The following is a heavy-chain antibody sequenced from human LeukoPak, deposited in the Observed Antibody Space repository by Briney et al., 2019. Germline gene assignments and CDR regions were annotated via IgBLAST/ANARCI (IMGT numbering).Heavy chain of an antibody. CDR2: IYSGNT. V-gene: IGHV4-4*08. CDR3: ARDGGSGRSYFDY. CDR1: GGSISNYY. J-gene: IGHJ4*02. D-gene: IGHD3-10*01. Sequence: SETLSLTCTVSGGSISNYYWTWIRQPPGKGLEWIGSIYSGNTYYNPSLKSRVTISVATSKNQFSLKLSSVTAADTAVYYCARDGGSGRSYFDYWGQGTLVTVSS.